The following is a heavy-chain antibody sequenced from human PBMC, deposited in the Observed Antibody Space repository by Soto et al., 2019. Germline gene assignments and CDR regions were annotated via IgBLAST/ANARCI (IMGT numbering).Heavy chain of an antibody. CDR1: GGSIRSSNW. CDR3: ARVYMVRGTIIRYFDY. Sequence: SDTLSLTCAVSGGSIRSSNWWSWVRQPPGKGLEWIGKIYHSGSTNYNPSLQSRVTISVDKSKNQFSLKLSSVTAADTAVYYCARVYMVRGTIIRYFDYWGQGTLVTVS. V-gene: IGHV4-4*02. CDR2: IYHSGST. D-gene: IGHD3-10*01. J-gene: IGHJ4*02.